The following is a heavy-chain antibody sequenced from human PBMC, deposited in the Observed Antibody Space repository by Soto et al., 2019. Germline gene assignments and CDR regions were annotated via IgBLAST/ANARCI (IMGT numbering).Heavy chain of an antibody. CDR1: GGSISSGVYY. D-gene: IGHD3-22*01. Sequence: HVQLQESGTGLVKPSQTLSLTCTVSGGSISSGVYYWSWLRQHPVKGLGWIGYLYSSGRTYYNPSLRSRVTISVDTSQDPSSLMMSSVTAAGTDVYYCASTQVENIEYYYDKSGYYFVLYASDIWGQGTMVTLSS. V-gene: IGHV4-31*03. CDR2: LYSSGRT. J-gene: IGHJ3*02. CDR3: ASTQVENIEYYYDKSGYYFVLYASDI.